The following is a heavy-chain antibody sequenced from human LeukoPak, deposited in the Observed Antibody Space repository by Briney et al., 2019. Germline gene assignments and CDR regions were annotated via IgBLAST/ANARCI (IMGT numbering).Heavy chain of an antibody. V-gene: IGHV4-31*03. CDR2: IYYSGST. D-gene: IGHD2-2*01. CDR1: DGSITSGGNY. Sequence: SETLSLTCTVSDGSITSGGNYWSWIRQHPGKGLEWIGSIYYSGSTYYNASLKSRVTISVDTSKNHFSLKLSSVTAADTAVYYCSAFGGCSSASCYLRWFDPWGQGTLVTVSS. CDR3: SAFGGCSSASCYLRWFDP. J-gene: IGHJ5*02.